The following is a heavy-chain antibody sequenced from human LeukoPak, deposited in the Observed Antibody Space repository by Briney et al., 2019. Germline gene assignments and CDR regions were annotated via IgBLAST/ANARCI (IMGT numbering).Heavy chain of an antibody. V-gene: IGHV1-2*02. CDR3: ARDIVRGVISHFDP. J-gene: IGHJ5*02. CDR2: INPNSGGT. Sequence: ASVKVSCKASGYTFTGYYMHWVRQAPGQGLEWMGWINPNSGGTNCAQKFQGRVTMTRDTSISTAYMELSRLRSDDTAVYYCARDIVRGVISHFDPWGQGTLVTVSS. CDR1: GYTFTGYY. D-gene: IGHD3-10*01.